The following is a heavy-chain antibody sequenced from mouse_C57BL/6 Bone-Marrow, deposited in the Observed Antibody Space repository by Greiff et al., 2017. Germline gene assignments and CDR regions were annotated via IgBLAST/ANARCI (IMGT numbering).Heavy chain of an antibody. J-gene: IGHJ1*03. D-gene: IGHD1-1*01. CDR1: GYTFTSYW. CDR3: ADYCCSSADWYFDV. V-gene: IGHV1-55*01. Sequence: QVQLQQPGAELVKPGASVKMSCKASGYTFTSYWITWVKQRPGQGLEWIGDIYPGSGSTNYNEKFKSKATLTVDTSSSTAFLQRSSLTSEDSAVYYGADYCCSSADWYFDVGGRGTAVTVSA. CDR2: IYPGSGST.